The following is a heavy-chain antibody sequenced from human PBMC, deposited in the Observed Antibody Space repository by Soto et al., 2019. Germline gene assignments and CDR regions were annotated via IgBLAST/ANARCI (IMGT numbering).Heavy chain of an antibody. CDR3: ARDPPDGYSGYDY. CDR2: INHSGST. J-gene: IGHJ4*02. CDR1: GGSFSGYY. Sequence: SETLSLTCAVYGGSFSGYYWSWIRQPPGKGLEWIGEINHSGSTNYNPSLKSRVTISVDTSKNQFSLNLSSVTAADTAVYYCARDPPDGYSGYDYWGQGTQVTVSS. V-gene: IGHV4-34*01. D-gene: IGHD5-12*01.